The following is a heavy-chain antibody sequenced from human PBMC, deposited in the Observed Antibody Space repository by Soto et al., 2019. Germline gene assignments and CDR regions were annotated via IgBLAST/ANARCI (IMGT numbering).Heavy chain of an antibody. CDR2: IKQDGSEK. D-gene: IGHD4-17*01. CDR1: GFTFSSYW. V-gene: IGHV3-7*01. Sequence: SLRLSCAASGFTFSSYWMSWVRQAPGKGLEWVANIKQDGSEKYYVDSVKGRFTISRDNAKNSLYLQMNSLRAEDTAVYYCAREPHDYGDYVGWLDYWGQGTLVTVSS. J-gene: IGHJ4*02. CDR3: AREPHDYGDYVGWLDY.